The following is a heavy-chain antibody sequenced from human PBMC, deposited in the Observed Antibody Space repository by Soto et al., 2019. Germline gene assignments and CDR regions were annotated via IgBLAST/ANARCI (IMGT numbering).Heavy chain of an antibody. CDR1: GGSISSGGYY. CDR3: ASAQSRRNYYFDY. J-gene: IGHJ4*02. CDR2: IYYSGST. V-gene: IGHV4-31*03. Sequence: SETLSLTCTVSGGSISSGGYYWSWIRQHPGKGLEWIGYIYYSGSTYYNPSLKSRVTISVDTSKNQFSLKLSSVTAADTAVYYCASAQSRRNYYFDYWGQGTLVTVSS. D-gene: IGHD1-1*01.